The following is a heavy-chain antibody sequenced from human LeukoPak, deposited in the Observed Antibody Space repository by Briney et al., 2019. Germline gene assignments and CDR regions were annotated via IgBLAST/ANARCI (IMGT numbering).Heavy chain of an antibody. CDR3: ARRSSSSGYSYFDY. J-gene: IGHJ4*02. CDR2: IHYSGST. CDR1: GGSISGYH. D-gene: IGHD3-22*01. Sequence: SETLSLTCSVSGGSISGYHWGWVRQPPGKGLEFFGYIHYSGSTNYNPSLESRVTMSLDTSKYQFSLKLTSVTAADTAVYYCARRSSSSGYSYFDYWGQGTLVTVSS. V-gene: IGHV4-59*08.